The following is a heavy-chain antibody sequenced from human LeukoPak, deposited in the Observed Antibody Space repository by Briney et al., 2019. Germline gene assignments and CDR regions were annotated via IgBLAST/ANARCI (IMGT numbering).Heavy chain of an antibody. Sequence: ASVKVSCKASGYTFTSYGLSWVRQAPGQGLEWMGWISTYNDNTHYAQKLQGRVTMTTDTSTSTAYMELRSLRSDDTAVYYCARDQGDIVATLFDYWGQGTLVTVSS. V-gene: IGHV1-18*01. CDR2: ISTYNDNT. CDR3: ARDQGDIVATLFDY. CDR1: GYTFTSYG. J-gene: IGHJ4*02. D-gene: IGHD5-12*01.